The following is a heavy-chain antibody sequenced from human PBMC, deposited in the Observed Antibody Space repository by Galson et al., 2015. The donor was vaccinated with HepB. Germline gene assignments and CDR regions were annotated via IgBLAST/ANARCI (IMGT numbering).Heavy chain of an antibody. J-gene: IGHJ5*02. CDR1: GYKFSDYW. CDR2: IYPDDSTV. V-gene: IGHV5-51*01. CDR3: ARFSAAGFSLNWFDP. Sequence: QSGAEVKKPGDFLKISCKGSGYKFSDYWIAWVRQMPGKGLEWMGIIYPDDSTVRYSPSFQGQVTISADKSTATAYLEWSSLKASDTAMYFCARFSAAGFSLNWFDPWGQGTLVTVSS. D-gene: IGHD1-14*01.